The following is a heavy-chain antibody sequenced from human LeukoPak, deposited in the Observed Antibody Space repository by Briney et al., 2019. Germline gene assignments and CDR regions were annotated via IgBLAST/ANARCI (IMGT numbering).Heavy chain of an antibody. J-gene: IGHJ4*02. CDR1: GYTFTSYD. CDR2: MNPNSGNT. D-gene: IGHD3-9*01. Sequence: GASVKVSCKASGYTFTSYDINWVRQATGQGLEWMGWMNPNSGNTGYAQKFQGRVTMTRNTSISTAYMELSSLRSEDTAVYYCARATGKDILTGRKLDCWGQGTLSASPQ. V-gene: IGHV1-8*01. CDR3: ARATGKDILTGRKLDC.